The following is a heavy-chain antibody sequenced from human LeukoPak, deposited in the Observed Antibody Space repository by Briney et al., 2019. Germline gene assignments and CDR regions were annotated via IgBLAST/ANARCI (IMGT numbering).Heavy chain of an antibody. Sequence: ASVKVSCKASAYTFSTYLLHWVRQAPVQGLEWMGMIDPSSGSTGYAQKFQGRVTMTRDTSTSTVYMELSSLGSEDTATYYCARDLGLRGVTNWLDPWGQGTLITVSS. CDR3: ARDLGLRGVTNWLDP. CDR2: IDPSSGST. D-gene: IGHD3-10*01. CDR1: AYTFSTYL. V-gene: IGHV1-46*01. J-gene: IGHJ5*02.